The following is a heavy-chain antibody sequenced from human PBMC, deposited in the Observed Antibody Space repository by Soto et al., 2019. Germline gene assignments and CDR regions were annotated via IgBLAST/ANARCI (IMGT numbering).Heavy chain of an antibody. CDR1: GFTFSNYG. J-gene: IGHJ4*01. D-gene: IGHD6-13*01. V-gene: IGHV3-23*01. Sequence: EVQLLESGGGLVQPGGSLRLSCAASGFTFSNYGMTWVRQAPGKGLEWVAAISGRGDHTFYADSVKGRFTISRDNSKNELVLQIPNLTAEDTAVYDCEDGGSSSCSCYWVLNYWGQGTLVTVSS. CDR3: EDGGSSSCSCYWVLNY. CDR2: ISGRGDHT.